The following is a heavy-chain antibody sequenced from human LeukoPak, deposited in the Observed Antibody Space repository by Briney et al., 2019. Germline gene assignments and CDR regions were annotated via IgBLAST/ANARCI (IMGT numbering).Heavy chain of an antibody. V-gene: IGHV4-59*01. Sequence: SETLCLTCTVSGGSISSYYWSWIRQPPGKGLEWIGYIYYSGSTNYNPSLKSRVTISVDTSKNQFSLKLSSVTAADTAVYYCASGGVSSGYYYSWGQGTLVTVSS. CDR2: IYYSGST. D-gene: IGHD3-22*01. J-gene: IGHJ4*02. CDR3: ASGGVSSGYYYS. CDR1: GGSISSYY.